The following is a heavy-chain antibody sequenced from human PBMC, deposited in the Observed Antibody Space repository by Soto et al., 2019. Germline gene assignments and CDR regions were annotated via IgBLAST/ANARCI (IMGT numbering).Heavy chain of an antibody. V-gene: IGHV1-69*01. CDR2: IIPIFGTA. D-gene: IGHD3-22*01. Sequence: QVQLVQSGAEVKKPGSSVKVSCKASGGTFSSYAISWVRQAPGQGLEWMGGIIPIFGTANYAQKFQGRVTITADESTSTAYMELSSLRSEDTAVYYCVRVHYYDSSGYIPPRHPHAFDIWGQGTMVTVSS. J-gene: IGHJ3*02. CDR1: GGTFSSYA. CDR3: VRVHYYDSSGYIPPRHPHAFDI.